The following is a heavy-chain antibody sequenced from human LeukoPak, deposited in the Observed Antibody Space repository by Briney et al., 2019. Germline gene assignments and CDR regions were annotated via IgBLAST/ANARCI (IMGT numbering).Heavy chain of an antibody. J-gene: IGHJ4*02. D-gene: IGHD6-19*01. V-gene: IGHV3-48*01. Sequence: GGSLRLSCAASGFTFSSYSMNWVRQAPGKGLEWVSYISSSSSTIYYADSVKGRFTISRDNAKNSLYLQMNSLRAEDTAVYYCAKAGAVGGYDYWGQGTLVTVSS. CDR1: GFTFSSYS. CDR2: ISSSSSTI. CDR3: AKAGAVGGYDY.